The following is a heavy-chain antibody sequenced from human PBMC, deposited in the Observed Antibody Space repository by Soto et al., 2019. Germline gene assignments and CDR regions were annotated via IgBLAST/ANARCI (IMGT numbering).Heavy chain of an antibody. Sequence: SETLSLTCAVSGSSIKTGGFYWTRIRQRPSNGLESIGYIYFSGTSCYNPSCKSRVGMAVGLSQNLFCVNLTSVTVADTAVFFCAANRGFDFYYFDSWGEGPPVTVSS. V-gene: IGHV4-31*11. CDR3: AANRGFDFYYFDS. D-gene: IGHD5-12*01. CDR2: IYFSGTS. CDR1: GSSIKTGGFY. J-gene: IGHJ4*02.